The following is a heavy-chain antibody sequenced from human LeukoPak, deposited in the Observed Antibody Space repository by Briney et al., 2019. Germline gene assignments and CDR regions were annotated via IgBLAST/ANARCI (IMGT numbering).Heavy chain of an antibody. V-gene: IGHV4-39*01. CDR3: ARVVVPAANGYYFDY. Sequence: SETLSLTCTVSGGSISSSSYYWGWLRQPPGKGLEWIGSIYYSGSTYYNPSLKSRVTISVDTSKNQFSLKLSSVTAADTAVYYCARVVVPAANGYYFDYWGQGTLVTVSS. CDR1: GGSISSSSYY. CDR2: IYYSGST. D-gene: IGHD2-2*01. J-gene: IGHJ4*02.